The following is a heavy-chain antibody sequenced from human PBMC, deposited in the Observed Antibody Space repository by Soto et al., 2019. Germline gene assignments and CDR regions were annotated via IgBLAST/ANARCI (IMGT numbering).Heavy chain of an antibody. CDR3: ARDRGAVAGYYYYCMDV. D-gene: IGHD6-19*01. Sequence: SETLSLTCTVSGGSISSGGYYWSWIRQHPGKGLEWIGYIYYSGSTYYNPSLKSRVTISVDTSKNQFSLKLSSVTAADTAVYYCARDRGAVAGYYYYCMDVWGQGTTVTVSS. J-gene: IGHJ6*02. CDR2: IYYSGST. V-gene: IGHV4-31*03. CDR1: GGSISSGGYY.